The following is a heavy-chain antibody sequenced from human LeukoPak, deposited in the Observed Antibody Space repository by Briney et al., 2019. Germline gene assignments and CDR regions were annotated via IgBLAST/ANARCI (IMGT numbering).Heavy chain of an antibody. J-gene: IGHJ4*02. CDR3: ASTGTTIGGGGERPFDY. V-gene: IGHV4-4*07. D-gene: IGHD1-7*01. Sequence: SETLSLTCTVSGGSIANYCWSWIRQPAGKGLEWIGRIHSSGSTHYNPSLKSRVTISVDTSKNQFSLKLSSATAADTAVYYCASTGTTIGGGGERPFDYWGQGTLVTVSS. CDR1: GGSIANYC. CDR2: IHSSGST.